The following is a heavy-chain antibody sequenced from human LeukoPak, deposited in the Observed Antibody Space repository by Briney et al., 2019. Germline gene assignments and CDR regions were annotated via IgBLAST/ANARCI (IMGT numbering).Heavy chain of an antibody. CDR1: GFTFSSYA. D-gene: IGHD2-15*01. V-gene: IGHV3-30*04. J-gene: IGHJ5*02. CDR3: ARDLLDCSGGSCYGGWFDP. Sequence: PGRSLRLSCAASGFTFSSYAMHWVRQAPGKGLEWVAVISYDGSNKYYADSVKGRFTISRDNSKNTLYLQMNSLRAEDTALYYCARDLLDCSGGSCYGGWFDPWGQGTLVTVSS. CDR2: ISYDGSNK.